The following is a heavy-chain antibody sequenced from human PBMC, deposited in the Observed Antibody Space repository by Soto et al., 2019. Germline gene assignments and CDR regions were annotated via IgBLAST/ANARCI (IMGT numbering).Heavy chain of an antibody. V-gene: IGHV4-34*01. Sequence: PSETLSLTCAVYGGSFSGYYWTWIRQPPGTGLEWIGEINHSGSTNYNPSLKSRVTISVDTSKNQFSLKLTSVTAADTAVYYCASKPPNWNTRMIYWGPGIQVTVSS. CDR1: GGSFSGYY. J-gene: IGHJ4*02. CDR2: INHSGST. CDR3: ASKPPNWNTRMIY. D-gene: IGHD1-1*01.